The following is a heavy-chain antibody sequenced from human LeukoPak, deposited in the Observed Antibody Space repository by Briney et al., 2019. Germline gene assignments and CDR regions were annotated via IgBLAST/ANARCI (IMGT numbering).Heavy chain of an antibody. CDR3: ASRADDYGDYYFDY. J-gene: IGHJ4*02. CDR2: IYHSGST. Sequence: SETLSLTCAVSGGSISSGGYSWSWIRQPPGKGLEWIGYIYHSGSTYYNPSLKSRVTISVDRSKNQFSLKLSSVTAADTAVYYCASRADDYGDYYFDYWGQGTLVTVSS. V-gene: IGHV4-30-2*01. CDR1: GGSISSGGYS. D-gene: IGHD4-17*01.